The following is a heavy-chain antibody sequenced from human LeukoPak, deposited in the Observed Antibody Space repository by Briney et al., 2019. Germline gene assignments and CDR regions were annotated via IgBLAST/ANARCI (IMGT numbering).Heavy chain of an antibody. D-gene: IGHD3-10*01. CDR3: AKFKPFGELLF. Sequence: PGGSLRLSCAASGFTVSSNYMSWVRQAPGKGLEWVSVIYSGGSTYYADSVKGRFTISRDNSKNTLYLQMNSLRAEDTAVYYCAKFKPFGELLFWGQGTLVTVSS. V-gene: IGHV3-66*01. CDR2: IYSGGST. CDR1: GFTVSSNY. J-gene: IGHJ1*01.